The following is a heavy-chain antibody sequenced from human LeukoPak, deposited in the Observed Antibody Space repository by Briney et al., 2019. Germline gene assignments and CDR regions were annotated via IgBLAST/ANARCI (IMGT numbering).Heavy chain of an antibody. V-gene: IGHV4-4*09. Sequence: SETLSLTCTVSGGSISSYYWSWIRQPPGKGLEWIGYIYTSGSTNYNPSLKSRVTISVDTSKNQFSLKLSSVTAADTAVYYCARIITGTTRGAFDIWGQGTMVTVSS. J-gene: IGHJ3*02. CDR1: GGSISSYY. CDR3: ARIITGTTRGAFDI. D-gene: IGHD1-14*01. CDR2: IYTSGST.